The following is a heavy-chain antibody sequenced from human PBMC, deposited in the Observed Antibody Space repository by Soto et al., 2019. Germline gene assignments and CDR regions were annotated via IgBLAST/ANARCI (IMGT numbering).Heavy chain of an antibody. CDR1: GYSFASYW. J-gene: IGHJ5*02. Sequence: ESLKISCEGSGYSFASYWIAWVRQMPGKGLEWMGNIYPGDSDTRYSPSFQGQVTISADKSVSTAYLQWSSLKTSDTAMYYCARRAYCSGNCPNWFDPWGQGTLVTVSS. CDR2: IYPGDSDT. D-gene: IGHD2-21*02. CDR3: ARRAYCSGNCPNWFDP. V-gene: IGHV5-51*01.